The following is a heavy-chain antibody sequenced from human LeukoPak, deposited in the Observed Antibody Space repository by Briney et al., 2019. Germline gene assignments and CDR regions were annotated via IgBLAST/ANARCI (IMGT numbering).Heavy chain of an antibody. D-gene: IGHD5-12*01. Sequence: PGRSLRLSCAASGFTFSSCVMHWVRQAPGKGLEWVAFISSDGGNKYYADSVMGRFTISRDNSKNTLYLQMNSLRPEGTAVYYCAKGSSGYDFSDTDYWGQGTLVTVSS. J-gene: IGHJ4*02. CDR1: GFTFSSCV. V-gene: IGHV3-30*18. CDR3: AKGSSGYDFSDTDY. CDR2: ISSDGGNK.